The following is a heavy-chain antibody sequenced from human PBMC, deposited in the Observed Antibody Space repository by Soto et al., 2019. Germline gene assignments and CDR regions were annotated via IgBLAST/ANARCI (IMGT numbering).Heavy chain of an antibody. D-gene: IGHD2-21*01. J-gene: IGHJ6*02. CDR3: ARDRLLVDRKKGYYYYGMDV. CDR2: IYYSGST. CDR1: GGSISSGGYY. V-gene: IGHV4-31*03. Sequence: SETLSLTCTVSGGSISSGGYYWSWIRQHPGKGLEWIGYIYYSGSTYYNPSLKSRVTISVDTSKNQFSLKLSSVTAADTAVYYCARDRLLVDRKKGYYYYGMDVWGQGTTVTVSS.